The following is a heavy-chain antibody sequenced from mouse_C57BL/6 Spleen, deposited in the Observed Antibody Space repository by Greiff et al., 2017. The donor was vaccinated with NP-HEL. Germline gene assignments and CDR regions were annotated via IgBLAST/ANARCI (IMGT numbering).Heavy chain of an antibody. J-gene: IGHJ4*01. V-gene: IGHV5-17*01. Sequence: DVHLVESGGGLVKPGGSLKLSCAASGFTFSDYGMHWVRQAPEKGLEWVAYISSGSSTIYYADTVKGRFTISRDNAKNTLFLQMTSLRSEDTAMYYCARPGWDGGAMDYWGQGTSVTVSS. CDR3: ARPGWDGGAMDY. D-gene: IGHD4-1*01. CDR2: ISSGSSTI. CDR1: GFTFSDYG.